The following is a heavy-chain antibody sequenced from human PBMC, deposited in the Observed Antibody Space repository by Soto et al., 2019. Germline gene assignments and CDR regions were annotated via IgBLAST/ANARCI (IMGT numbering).Heavy chain of an antibody. Sequence: QLQLQESGPGLVKPSETLSLTCTVSGVSISSSNYHWGWIRQPPGKGLEWIGSIYYTGSTHYNPSLKSRATESADTNNKLFTLRLSSVIAADTAVYYCAGDEFHSQCWGTYLAYWGQGTLVTVSS. J-gene: IGHJ4*02. CDR1: GVSISSSNYH. D-gene: IGHD3-10*02. CDR2: IYYTGST. V-gene: IGHV4-39*02. CDR3: AGDEFHSQCWGTYLAY.